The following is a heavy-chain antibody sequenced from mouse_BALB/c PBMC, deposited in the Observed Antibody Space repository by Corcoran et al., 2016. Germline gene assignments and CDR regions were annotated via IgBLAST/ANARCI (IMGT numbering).Heavy chain of an antibody. Sequence: EVQLQQSGPELVKPGASVKMSCKASGYTFTSYVMHWVKQKPGQGLEWIGYINPYNDGTKYNEKFKGKATLTSDKSSSTAYMELSSLTSEDSAVYYCAGAQLGQYFDVWGAGTTVTVSS. J-gene: IGHJ1*01. CDR3: AGAQLGQYFDV. D-gene: IGHD4-1*02. CDR1: GYTFTSYV. V-gene: IGHV1S136*01. CDR2: INPYNDGT.